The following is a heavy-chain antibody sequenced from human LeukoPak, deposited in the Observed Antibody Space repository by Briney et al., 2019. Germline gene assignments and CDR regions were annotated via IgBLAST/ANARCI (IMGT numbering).Heavy chain of an antibody. CDR3: AKDGGEYYDILTGYYPRLYYMDV. J-gene: IGHJ6*03. Sequence: GGSLRLSCAASGFTFNRYNMNWARQAPGKGLEWVSSISSSSSYIYYADSVKGRFTISRDNAKNSLYLQMNSLRADDTAVYYCAKDGGEYYDILTGYYPRLYYMDVWGKGTTVTISS. D-gene: IGHD3-9*01. CDR2: ISSSSSYI. V-gene: IGHV3-21*04. CDR1: GFTFNRYN.